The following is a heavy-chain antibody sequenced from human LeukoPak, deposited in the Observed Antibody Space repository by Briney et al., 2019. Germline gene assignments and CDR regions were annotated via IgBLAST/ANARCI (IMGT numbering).Heavy chain of an antibody. V-gene: IGHV3-30*18. J-gene: IGHJ4*02. CDR2: ISYEGSAQ. D-gene: IGHD2-2*01. CDR1: GFTFSNYG. Sequence: PGGSLRLSCAASGFTFSNYGMHWVRQAPGKGLEWVAVISYEGSAQYYIDSVKGRFTISRDNSKNTLNLQMNSLGAEDTGVYYCAKEQDPRTSAQLDYWGQGTLVTVSS. CDR3: AKEQDPRTSAQLDY.